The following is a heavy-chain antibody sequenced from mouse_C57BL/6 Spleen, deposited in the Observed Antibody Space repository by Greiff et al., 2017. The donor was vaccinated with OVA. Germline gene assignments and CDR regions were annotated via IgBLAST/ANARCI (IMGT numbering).Heavy chain of an antibody. V-gene: IGHV5-17*01. CDR1: GFTFSDYG. CDR3: ARKTTVVPYAMDY. D-gene: IGHD1-1*01. CDR2: ISSGSSTI. J-gene: IGHJ4*01. Sequence: VQLQQSGGGLVKPGGSLKLSCAASGFTFSDYGMHWVRQAPEKGLEWVAYISSGSSTIYYADTVKGRFTISRDNAKNTLFLQMTSLRSEDTAMYYCARKTTVVPYAMDYWGQGTSVTVSS.